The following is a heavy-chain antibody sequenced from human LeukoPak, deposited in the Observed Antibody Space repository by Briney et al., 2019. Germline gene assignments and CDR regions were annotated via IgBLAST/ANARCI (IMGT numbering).Heavy chain of an antibody. Sequence: ASVKVSCKASGYTFTGYYMHWVRQAPGQGLEWMGWINPNSGGINYAQKFQGRVTMTRDTSISTAYMELSRLRSDDTAVYYCASGAGTMFFDYWGQGTLVTVSS. D-gene: IGHD6-13*01. CDR3: ASGAGTMFFDY. J-gene: IGHJ4*02. CDR2: INPNSGGI. V-gene: IGHV1-2*02. CDR1: GYTFTGYY.